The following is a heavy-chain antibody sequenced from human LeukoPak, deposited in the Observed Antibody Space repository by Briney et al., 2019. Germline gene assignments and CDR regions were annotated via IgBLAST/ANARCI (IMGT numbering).Heavy chain of an antibody. J-gene: IGHJ4*02. V-gene: IGHV3-48*02. CDR2: ISSSSSTI. CDR1: GFTFSSYS. CDR3: AREKILLRFGELLNKPFDY. D-gene: IGHD3-10*01. Sequence: PGGSLRLSCAASGFTFSSYSMNWVRQAPGKGLEWVSYISSSSSTIYYADSVKGRFTISRDNAKNSLYLQMNSLRDEDTAVYYCAREKILLRFGELLNKPFDYWGQGTLVTVSS.